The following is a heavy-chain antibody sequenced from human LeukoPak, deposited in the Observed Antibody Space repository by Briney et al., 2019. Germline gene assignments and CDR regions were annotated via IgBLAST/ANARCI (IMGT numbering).Heavy chain of an antibody. CDR1: GFTFSNAW. CDR3: TTGNPQRYCSSTSCYMYYYYYMDV. V-gene: IGHV3-15*01. CDR2: IKSKTDGGTT. Sequence: GGSLRLSCEASGFTFSNAWMSWVRQAPGKGLEWVGRIKSKTDGGTTDYAAPVKGRFTISRDDSKNTLYLQMNSLKTEDTAVYYCTTGNPQRYCSSTSCYMYYYYYMDVWGKGTTVTVSS. J-gene: IGHJ6*03. D-gene: IGHD2-2*02.